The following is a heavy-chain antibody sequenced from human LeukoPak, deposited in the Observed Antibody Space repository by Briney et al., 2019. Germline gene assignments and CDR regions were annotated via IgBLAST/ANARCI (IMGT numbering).Heavy chain of an antibody. V-gene: IGHV3-23*01. Sequence: GGSLRLSCAASGFTFSTYAMSWVRQAPGKGLEWVSGFSGTFTTHYADSVEGRFTISRDTSKNTLYLEMNSLRAEDTAVYYCAKYCDSTSCNPRHFQHWGQGTLVTVSS. CDR2: FSGTFTT. J-gene: IGHJ1*01. CDR1: GFTFSTYA. CDR3: AKYCDSTSCNPRHFQH. D-gene: IGHD2-2*01.